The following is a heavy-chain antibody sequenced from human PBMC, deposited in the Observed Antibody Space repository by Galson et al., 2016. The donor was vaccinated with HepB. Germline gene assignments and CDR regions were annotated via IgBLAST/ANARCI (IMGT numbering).Heavy chain of an antibody. CDR3: ARGGGQQLPRPLDY. CDR1: GFSFSDYY. Sequence: SLRLSCAASGFSFSDYYMTWIRQAPGKGLEWLSDISGGSSYRNYADSVKGRFTISRDNAKNSLYLQMNSLRADDTAVYYCARGGGQQLPRPLDYWGQGTLVTVSS. D-gene: IGHD5-24*01. V-gene: IGHV3-11*06. J-gene: IGHJ4*02. CDR2: ISGGSSYR.